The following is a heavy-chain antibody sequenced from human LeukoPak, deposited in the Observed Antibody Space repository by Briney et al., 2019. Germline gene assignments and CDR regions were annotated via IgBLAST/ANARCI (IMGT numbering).Heavy chain of an antibody. CDR3: ARESIRSGSLKWFDP. D-gene: IGHD3-3*01. CDR1: GVTFTSHV. J-gene: IGHJ5*02. CDR2: IDGSGHTT. V-gene: IGHV3-23*01. Sequence: GGSLRLSCAASGVTFTSHVMSWVRQTPGKELEWVSAIDGSGHTTYYADSVRGRFIISRDNSKKMLYLQMNSLRAEDTATYYCARESIRSGSLKWFDPWGQGTLVTVSS.